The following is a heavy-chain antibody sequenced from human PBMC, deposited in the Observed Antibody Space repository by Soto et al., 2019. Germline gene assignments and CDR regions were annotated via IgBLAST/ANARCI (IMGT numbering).Heavy chain of an antibody. D-gene: IGHD3-22*01. J-gene: IGHJ4*02. CDR3: ARDYFDSSGPDY. Sequence: GGSLRLSCAASVFTFNRYAMHWFRQAPGKGLEWVAVISYDGSNKYYTDSVKGRFTISRDNSKNTLYQQMNSLRAEDTAVYYCARDYFDSSGPDYWGQGTLVTVSS. CDR1: VFTFNRYA. CDR2: ISYDGSNK. V-gene: IGHV3-30-3*01.